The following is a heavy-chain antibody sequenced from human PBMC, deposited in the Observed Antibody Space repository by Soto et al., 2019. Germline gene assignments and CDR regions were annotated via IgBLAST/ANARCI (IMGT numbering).Heavy chain of an antibody. D-gene: IGHD3-10*01. Sequence: SETLSLTCTVSGGSISSSSYYWGWIRQPPGKGLEWIGSIYYSGSTYYNPSLKSRVTISVDTSKNQFSLKLSSVTAADTAVYYCVDYGSGPQGPRDEYYYYYYGMDVWGQGTTVTVSS. CDR1: GGSISSSSYY. CDR3: VDYGSGPQGPRDEYYYYYYGMDV. CDR2: IYYSGST. V-gene: IGHV4-39*01. J-gene: IGHJ6*02.